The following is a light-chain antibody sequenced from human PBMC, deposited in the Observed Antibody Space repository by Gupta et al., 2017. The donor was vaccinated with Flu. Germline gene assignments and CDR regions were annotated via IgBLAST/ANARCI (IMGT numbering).Light chain of an antibody. CDR1: QGIGND. CDR2: AAS. CDR3: LQHNRYPWT. Sequence: PSSLSASVGDRVTITCRASQGIGNDLGWYQQKPGKAPKRLIYAASKVQSGVPSRFSGSRSGTEFTLTISSLQPEDFATYYCLQHNRYPWTFGQGTRVEIK. V-gene: IGKV1-17*01. J-gene: IGKJ1*01.